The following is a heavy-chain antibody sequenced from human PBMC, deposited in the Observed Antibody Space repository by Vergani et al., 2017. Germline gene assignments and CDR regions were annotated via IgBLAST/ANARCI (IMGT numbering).Heavy chain of an antibody. CDR2: ISGSGGST. CDR3: AKVGRSEVAGTFGAFDI. CDR1: GFIFSTYA. D-gene: IGHD6-19*01. V-gene: IGHV3-23*01. Sequence: EVQLLESGGDLVQPGGSLRLSCTASGFIFSTYAMSWVRQAPGKGLEWVSAISGSGGSTYYADSVKGRFTISRDNSKNTLYLQMNSLRAEDTAVYYCAKVGRSEVAGTFGAFDIWGQGKMVTVSS. J-gene: IGHJ3*02.